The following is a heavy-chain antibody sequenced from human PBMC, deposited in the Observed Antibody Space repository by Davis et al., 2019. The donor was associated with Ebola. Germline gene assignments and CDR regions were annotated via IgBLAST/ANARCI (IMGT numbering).Heavy chain of an antibody. V-gene: IGHV4-59*11. CDR3: ARGYYDSSGYYPNFDY. D-gene: IGHD3-22*01. CDR1: GGSISSHY. CDR2: IYYSGST. Sequence: GSLRLSCTVSGGSISSHYWSWIRQPPGKGLEWIGNIYYSGSTNYNPSLKSRVTTSVDTSKNQFSLKVNSVTAADTAVYYCARGYYDSSGYYPNFDYWGQGTLVTVSS. J-gene: IGHJ4*02.